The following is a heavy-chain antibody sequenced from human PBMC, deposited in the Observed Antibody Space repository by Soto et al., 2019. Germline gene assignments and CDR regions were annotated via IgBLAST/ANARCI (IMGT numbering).Heavy chain of an antibody. CDR3: ARRRILYYYYGMDV. J-gene: IGHJ6*02. CDR1: GFTFSSYA. CDR2: ISGSGGST. Sequence: EVQLLESGGGLVQPGGSLRLSCAASGFTFSSYAMSWVRQAPGKGLEWVSAISGSGGSTYYADSVKGRFTISRDNAKNSLYLQMNSLRAEDTAVYYCARRRILYYYYGMDVWGQGTTVTVSS. V-gene: IGHV3-23*01.